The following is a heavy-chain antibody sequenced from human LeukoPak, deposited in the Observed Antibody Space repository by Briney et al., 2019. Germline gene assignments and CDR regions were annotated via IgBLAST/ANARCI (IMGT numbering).Heavy chain of an antibody. CDR3: AREGVVVRY. J-gene: IGHJ4*02. D-gene: IGHD2-15*01. V-gene: IGHV3-48*04. CDR2: ISNSGNTK. CDR1: GFTFSSYS. Sequence: PGGSLRLSCAASGFTFSSYSMNWVRQAPGKGLEWVSYISNSGNTKYYADSVKGRCTISRDNAKDSLFLQMNSLRAEDTAVYYCAREGVVVRYWGQGTLVTVSS.